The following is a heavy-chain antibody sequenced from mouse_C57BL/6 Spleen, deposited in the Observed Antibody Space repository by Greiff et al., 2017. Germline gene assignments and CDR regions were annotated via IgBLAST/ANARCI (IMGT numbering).Heavy chain of an antibody. CDR2: IDPEDGET. J-gene: IGHJ4*01. D-gene: IGHD1-1*01. CDR1: GFNIKDYY. Sequence: EVMLVESGAELVKPGASVKLSCTASGFNIKDYYMHWVKQRTEQGLEWIGRIDPEDGETKYAPKFQGKATITADTSSNTAYLQLSSLTSEDTAVYYCARWPPTVAYAMDYWGQGTSVTVSS. V-gene: IGHV14-2*01. CDR3: ARWPPTVAYAMDY.